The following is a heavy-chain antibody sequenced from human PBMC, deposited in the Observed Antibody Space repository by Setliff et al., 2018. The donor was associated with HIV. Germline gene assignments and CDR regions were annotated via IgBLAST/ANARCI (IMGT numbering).Heavy chain of an antibody. CDR2: IYSSGST. V-gene: IGHV4-4*09. Sequence: SETLSLTCTVSGGSISSYYWSWIRQPPGKGLEWIGNIYSSGSTNYNPSLKSRVTISVDTSKNQFSLKLTSVTATDTAVYYCARHSDIAARRTYFDYWGQGTLVTVSS. D-gene: IGHD6-6*01. J-gene: IGHJ4*02. CDR3: ARHSDIAARRTYFDY. CDR1: GGSISSYY.